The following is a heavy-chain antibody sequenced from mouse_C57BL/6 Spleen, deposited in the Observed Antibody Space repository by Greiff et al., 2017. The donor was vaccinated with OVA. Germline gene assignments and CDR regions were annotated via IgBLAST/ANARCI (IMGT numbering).Heavy chain of an antibody. CDR2: IDPSDSYP. CDR3: ARRRYYSNSHWYFDV. J-gene: IGHJ1*03. V-gene: IGHV1-69*01. Sequence: QVQLQQPGAELVMPGASVKLSCKASGYTFTSYWMHWVKQRPGQGLEWIGEIDPSDSYPNYNQKFKGKSTLNVDKSSITAYMQLSILTSEDSACYYGARRRYYSNSHWYFDVWGTGTTVTVSS. D-gene: IGHD2-5*01. CDR1: GYTFTSYW.